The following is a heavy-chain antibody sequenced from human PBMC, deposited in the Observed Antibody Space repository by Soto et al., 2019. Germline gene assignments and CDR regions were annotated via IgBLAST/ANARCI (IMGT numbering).Heavy chain of an antibody. CDR3: ARVSRGVPAANWFDP. CDR1: GGSISSGDYY. V-gene: IGHV4-30-4*01. CDR2: IYYSGST. J-gene: IGHJ5*02. D-gene: IGHD2-2*01. Sequence: SETLSLTCTVSGGSISSGDYYWSWIRQPPGKGLEWIGYIYYSGSTYYNPSLKSRVTISVDTSKNQFSLKLSSVTAADTAVYYCARVSRGVPAANWFDPWGQGTLVTVSS.